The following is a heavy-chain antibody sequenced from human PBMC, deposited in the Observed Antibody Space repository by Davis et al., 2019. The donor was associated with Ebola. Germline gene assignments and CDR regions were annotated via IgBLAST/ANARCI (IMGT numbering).Heavy chain of an antibody. Sequence: GESLKISCAGSGFTFSNYWMSWVRQAPGKGLEWVANIKQDGSEISYVDSVKGRFTISRDNAKSLLFLQMNSLRADDTAVYYCARDVAGRAGYWGQGTLVTVSS. J-gene: IGHJ4*02. CDR1: GFTFSNYW. V-gene: IGHV3-7*01. CDR3: ARDVAGRAGY. D-gene: IGHD1-14*01. CDR2: IKQDGSEI.